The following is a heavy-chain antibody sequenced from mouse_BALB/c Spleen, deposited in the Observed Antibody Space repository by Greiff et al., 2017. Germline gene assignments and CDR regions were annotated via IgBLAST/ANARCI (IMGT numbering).Heavy chain of an antibody. Sequence: QVQLQQSGAELVKPGASVKLSCKASGYTFTSYYMYWVKQRPGQGLEWIGEINPSNGGTNFNETFKSKATLTVDKSSSTAYMQLSSLTSEDSAVYYCTRSSYAMDYWGQGTSVTVSS. CDR1: GYTFTSYY. CDR3: TRSSYAMDY. CDR2: INPSNGGT. J-gene: IGHJ4*01. V-gene: IGHV1S81*02.